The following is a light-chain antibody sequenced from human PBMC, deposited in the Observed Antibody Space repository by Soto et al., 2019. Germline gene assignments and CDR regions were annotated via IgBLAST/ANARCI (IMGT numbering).Light chain of an antibody. J-gene: IGKJ1*01. CDR1: QGIRSY. CDR2: AAS. Sequence: VIWMTQSPSLLSASTGDRVTISCRMSQGIRSYLAWYQQKPGKAPELLIYAASTLQSGVPSRFSGSGSGTDFTLTISCLQPEDFATYYCQQYYSFPRTFGQGTKVDIK. V-gene: IGKV1D-8*01. CDR3: QQYYSFPRT.